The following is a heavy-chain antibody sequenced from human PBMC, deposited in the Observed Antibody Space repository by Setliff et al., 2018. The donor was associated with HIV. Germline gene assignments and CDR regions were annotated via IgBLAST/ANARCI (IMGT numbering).Heavy chain of an antibody. D-gene: IGHD6-19*01. CDR3: ARNQGDSSGWYAGDY. V-gene: IGHV1-46*01. Sequence: VKVSCKASGYTFTSYPMHWVRQAPGQWLEWMGVINTSGGSAGYAEKFRGRVTMTRDTSTSTVYMDLRNLRSEDTAVYYCARNQGDSSGWYAGDYWGHGTLVTVSS. J-gene: IGHJ4*01. CDR1: GYTFTSYP. CDR2: INTSGGSA.